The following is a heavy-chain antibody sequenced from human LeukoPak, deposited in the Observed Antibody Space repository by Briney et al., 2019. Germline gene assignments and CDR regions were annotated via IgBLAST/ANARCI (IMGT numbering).Heavy chain of an antibody. CDR1: GYTLTELS. D-gene: IGHD2-2*01. CDR2: FDPEDGET. V-gene: IGHV1-24*01. CDR3: ATGIVVVPAATDDAFDI. Sequence: ASVKVSCKVSGYTLTELSMHWVRQAPGKGLEWMGGFDPEDGETIYAQKFQGRVTMTEDTSTDTAYMELSSLRSEDTAVYYCATGIVVVPAATDDAFDIWGQGTMVTASS. J-gene: IGHJ3*02.